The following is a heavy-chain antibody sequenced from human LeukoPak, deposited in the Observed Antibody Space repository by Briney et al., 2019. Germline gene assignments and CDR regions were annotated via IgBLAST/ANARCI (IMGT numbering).Heavy chain of an antibody. D-gene: IGHD6-19*01. J-gene: IGHJ4*02. V-gene: IGHV3-30*03. CDR2: ISYDGSNK. CDR3: ARQDWEYSSGWYYFDY. CDR1: GFTFSSYG. Sequence: QPGGSLRLSCAASGFTFSSYGMHWVRQAPGKGLEWVAVISYDGSNKYYADSVKGRFTISRDNSKNTLYLQMNSLRAEDTAVYYCARQDWEYSSGWYYFDYWGQGTLVTVSS.